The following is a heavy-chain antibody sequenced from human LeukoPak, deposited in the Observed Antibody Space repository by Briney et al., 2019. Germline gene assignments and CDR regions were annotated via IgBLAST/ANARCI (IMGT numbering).Heavy chain of an antibody. V-gene: IGHV3-30*02. CDR2: IRYDGSNK. CDR1: GFTFSSYG. CDR3: AKPVGYCSSTSCYTRDYFDY. Sequence: PGGSLRLSCAASGFTFSSYGMHWVRQAPGKGLEWVAFIRYDGSNKYYADSVKGRFTISRDNSKNTLYLPMNSLRAEDTAVYYCAKPVGYCSSTSCYTRDYFDYWGQGTLVTVSS. J-gene: IGHJ4*02. D-gene: IGHD2-2*02.